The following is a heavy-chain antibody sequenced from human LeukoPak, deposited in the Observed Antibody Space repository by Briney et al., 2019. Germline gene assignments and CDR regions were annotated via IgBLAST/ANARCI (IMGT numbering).Heavy chain of an antibody. Sequence: SETLSLTCAVYGGSFSGYYWSWLRQPPGKGLEWIGEINHSGSTNYNPSLKSRVTISADTSKNQFSLKLSSVTAADTAVYYCARGGGVVVVVAAIAQQLSFFDYWGQGTLVTVSS. V-gene: IGHV4-34*01. CDR2: INHSGST. CDR1: GGSFSGYY. CDR3: ARGGGVVVVVAAIAQQLSFFDY. J-gene: IGHJ4*02. D-gene: IGHD2-15*01.